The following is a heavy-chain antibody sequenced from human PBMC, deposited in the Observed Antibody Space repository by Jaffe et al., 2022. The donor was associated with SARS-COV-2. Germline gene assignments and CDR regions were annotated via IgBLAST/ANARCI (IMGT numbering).Heavy chain of an antibody. CDR2: IYYSGST. J-gene: IGHJ3*02. V-gene: IGHV4-59*01. CDR1: GGSISSYY. CDR3: AGSSGRMGDAFDI. D-gene: IGHD3-22*01. Sequence: QVQLQESGPGLVKPSETLSLTCTVSGGSISSYYWSWIRQPPGKGLEWIGYIYYSGSTNYNPSLKSRVTISVDTSKNQFSLKLSSVTAADTAVYYCAGSSGRMGDAFDIWGQGTMVTVSS.